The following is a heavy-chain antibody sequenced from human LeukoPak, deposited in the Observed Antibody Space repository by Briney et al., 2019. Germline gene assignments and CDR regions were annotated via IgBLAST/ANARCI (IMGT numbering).Heavy chain of an antibody. CDR1: GGSFSGYY. CDR3: AETYYYDSSGPLEDY. CDR2: INHSGST. Sequence: SETLSLTCAVYGGSFSGYYWSWIRQPSGKGLEWIGEINHSGSTNYNPSLKSRVTISVDTSKNQFSLKLSSVTAADTAVYYCAETYYYDSSGPLEDYWGQGTLVTVSS. J-gene: IGHJ4*02. V-gene: IGHV4-34*01. D-gene: IGHD3-22*01.